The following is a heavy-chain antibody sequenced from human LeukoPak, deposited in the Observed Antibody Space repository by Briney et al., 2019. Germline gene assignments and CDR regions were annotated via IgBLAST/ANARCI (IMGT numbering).Heavy chain of an antibody. CDR3: AKASCYYGDYYCYFDY. CDR2: TSGSGGST. D-gene: IGHD4-17*01. J-gene: IGHJ4*02. V-gene: IGHV3-23*01. CDR1: GFTFSSYA. Sequence: GGSLRLSCAASGFTFSSYAMSWVRQAPGKGLEWVSATSGSGGSTHYADSVRGRFTISRDNSKNTLYLQMNSLRVEDTAVYYCAKASCYYGDYYCYFDYWGQGTLVSVSS.